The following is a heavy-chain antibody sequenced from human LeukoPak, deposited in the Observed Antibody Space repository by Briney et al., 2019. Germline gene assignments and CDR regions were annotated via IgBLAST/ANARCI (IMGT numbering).Heavy chain of an antibody. D-gene: IGHD6-6*01. V-gene: IGHV4-59*01. CDR3: AREYSSSSSAFDI. CDR1: GGSISSYY. Sequence: SETLSLTCTVSGGSISSYYWSWIRQPPGKGLEWIGYIYYSGSTNYNPSLKSRVTISVDTSKNQFSLKLSSVTAADTAVYYCAREYSSSSSAFDIWGQGTMVTVSS. J-gene: IGHJ3*02. CDR2: IYYSGST.